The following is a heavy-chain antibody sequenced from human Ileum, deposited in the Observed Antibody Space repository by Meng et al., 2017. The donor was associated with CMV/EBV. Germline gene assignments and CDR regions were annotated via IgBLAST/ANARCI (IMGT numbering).Heavy chain of an antibody. CDR2: INNDGDMS. D-gene: IGHD1-14*01. CDR3: ARGARADNPAWLDP. Sequence: GESLKISCEASGFSISGYWMHWVRQAPGRGLEWISRINNDGDMSTYVGSVKGRFTVSRDNAKNMVHLQMSSLGVEDTAVYYCARGARADNPAWLDPWGQGTQVTVSS. CDR1: GFSISGYW. J-gene: IGHJ5*02. V-gene: IGHV3-74*03.